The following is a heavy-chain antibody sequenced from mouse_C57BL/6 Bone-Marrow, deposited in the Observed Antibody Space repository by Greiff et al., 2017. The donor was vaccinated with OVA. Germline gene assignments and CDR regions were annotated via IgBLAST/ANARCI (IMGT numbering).Heavy chain of an antibody. D-gene: IGHD2-3*01. J-gene: IGHJ2*01. V-gene: IGHV7-1*01. CDR1: GFTFSDFY. CDR3: ARGSGYFYFDY. CDR2: SRNKANDYTT. Sequence: EVMLVDSGGGLVQSGRSLRLSCATSGFTFSDFYMEWVRQAPGKGLEWIAASRNKANDYTTEYSASVKGRFIVSRDTSQSILYLQMNALRAEYTAFYYCARGSGYFYFDYWGQGTTLTVSS.